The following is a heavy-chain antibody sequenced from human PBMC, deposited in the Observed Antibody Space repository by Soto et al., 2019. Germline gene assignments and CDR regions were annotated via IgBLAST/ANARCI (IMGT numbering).Heavy chain of an antibody. D-gene: IGHD4-17*01. Sequence: LSLTNTVSGDSISGSYCSWLRQSPGKGLEWIGYIYYSGNTNSNPSLKSRVTISLDTSKNQFSLKLSSVTAADTAVYYCARLNYGDFQLYYFDYWRQGPLVTVSS. V-gene: IGHV4-59*08. CDR2: IYYSGNT. CDR1: GDSISGSY. J-gene: IGHJ4*02. CDR3: ARLNYGDFQLYYFDY.